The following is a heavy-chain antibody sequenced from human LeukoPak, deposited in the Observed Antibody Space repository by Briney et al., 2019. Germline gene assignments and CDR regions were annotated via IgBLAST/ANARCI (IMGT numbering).Heavy chain of an antibody. D-gene: IGHD3-22*01. CDR1: GGSFRDYY. CDR3: ARVWYYYDSSGYFTPDYFDY. CDR2: INRSGST. J-gene: IGHJ4*02. Sequence: SETLSLTCAVQGGSFRDYYWSWIRQSPGKGLEWLGEINRSGSTNYNPSLKSRVTISIDTSKNQFSLKLSSVTAADTAVYYCARVWYYYDSSGYFTPDYFDYWGQGTLVTVSS. V-gene: IGHV4-34*01.